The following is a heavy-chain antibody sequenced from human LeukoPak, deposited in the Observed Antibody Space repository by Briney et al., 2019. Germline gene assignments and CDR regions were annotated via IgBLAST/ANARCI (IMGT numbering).Heavy chain of an antibody. CDR3: ARLYSSSWLDY. J-gene: IGHJ4*02. V-gene: IGHV3-7*01. Sequence: GGSLRLSCAASGFTFSSYWISWVRQAPGKGLEWVANIKQDGSEKYYVDSVKGRFTISRDNAKNSLYLQMNSLRAEDTAVYYCARLYSSSWLDYWGQGTLVTVSS. CDR1: GFTFSSYW. D-gene: IGHD6-13*01. CDR2: IKQDGSEK.